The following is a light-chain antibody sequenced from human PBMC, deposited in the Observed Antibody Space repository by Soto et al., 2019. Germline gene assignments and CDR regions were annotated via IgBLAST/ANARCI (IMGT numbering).Light chain of an antibody. CDR2: EVS. V-gene: IGLV2-23*02. CDR3: CSYAGTSAHTV. Sequence: QSVLTQPASVSGSPGQSITISCTGTSSDVGSYKLVSWYQQHPGKAPKLMIFEVSKRPSGISDRFSGSKSGSTASLTISGLQAEDEAAYYCCSYAGTSAHTVFGGGTQLTVL. CDR1: SSDVGSYKL. J-gene: IGLJ7*01.